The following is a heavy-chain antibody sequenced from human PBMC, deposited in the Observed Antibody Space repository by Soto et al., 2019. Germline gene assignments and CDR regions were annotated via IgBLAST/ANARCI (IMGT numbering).Heavy chain of an antibody. D-gene: IGHD6-13*01. Sequence: GGSLRLSCAASGFTFSSYGMHWVRQAPGKGLEWVAVIWYDGSNKYYADSVKGRFTISRDNSKNTLYLQMNSLRDEDTALYYCARDPTSYSSSWYWYFDLWGRGTLVTVSS. J-gene: IGHJ2*01. CDR1: GFTFSSYG. V-gene: IGHV3-33*08. CDR2: IWYDGSNK. CDR3: ARDPTSYSSSWYWYFDL.